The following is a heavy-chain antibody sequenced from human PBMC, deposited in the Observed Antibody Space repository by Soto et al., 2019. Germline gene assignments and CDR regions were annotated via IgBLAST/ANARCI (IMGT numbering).Heavy chain of an antibody. CDR2: ISSSSSYI. CDR1: GFTFSSYS. J-gene: IGHJ6*02. CDR3: ARASGIAARLGYYYYYGMDV. D-gene: IGHD6-6*01. V-gene: IGHV3-21*01. Sequence: EVQLVESGGGLVKPGGSLRLSCAASGFTFSSYSMNWVRQAPGKGLEWVSSISSSSSYIYYADSVKGRFTISRDNAKNSLYRQMNSLRAEDTAVYYCARASGIAARLGYYYYYGMDVWGQGTTVTVSS.